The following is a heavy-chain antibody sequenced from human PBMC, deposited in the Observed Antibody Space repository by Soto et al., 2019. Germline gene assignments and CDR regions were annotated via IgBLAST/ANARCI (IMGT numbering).Heavy chain of an antibody. D-gene: IGHD6-13*01. Sequence: GGSLRLSCEASGFTFSGFDMHWVRQPTGKGLEWVSSIGTAGDTYYAVSVKGRFTISRDNAKNSLSLQMNSLRAGDMAVYFCAKSQEIGTHFFDSWGQGTQVTVTS. CDR2: IGTAGDT. V-gene: IGHV3-13*01. CDR1: GFTFSGFD. J-gene: IGHJ4*02. CDR3: AKSQEIGTHFFDS.